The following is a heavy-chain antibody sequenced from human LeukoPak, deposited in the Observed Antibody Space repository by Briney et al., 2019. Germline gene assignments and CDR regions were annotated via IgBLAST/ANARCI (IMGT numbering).Heavy chain of an antibody. CDR1: GGSISSGGYY. CDR3: ARDGGDFLPDY. V-gene: IGHV4-31*03. D-gene: IGHD2-21*02. Sequence: MTSETLSLTCTVSGGSISSGGYYWSWIRQHPGKGLEWIGYIYYSGSTHYNPSLKSRVTISVDTSKNQFSLKLSSVTAADTAVYYCARDGGDFLPDYWGQGTLVTVSS. CDR2: IYYSGST. J-gene: IGHJ4*02.